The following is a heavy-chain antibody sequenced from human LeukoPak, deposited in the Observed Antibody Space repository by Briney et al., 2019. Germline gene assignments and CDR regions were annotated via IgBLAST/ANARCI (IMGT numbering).Heavy chain of an antibody. CDR2: IKQDGSEK. J-gene: IGHJ6*03. D-gene: IGHD2/OR15-2a*01. V-gene: IGHV3-7*01. CDR3: ARGTTTYYYYYMDV. CDR1: GFTFSSYW. Sequence: GGSLRLSCAASGFTFSSYWMSWVRQAPEKGLEWVANIKQDGSEKYYVDSVKGRFTISRDNAKNSLYLQMNSLRAEDTAVYYCARGTTTYYYYYMDVWGKGTTVTISS.